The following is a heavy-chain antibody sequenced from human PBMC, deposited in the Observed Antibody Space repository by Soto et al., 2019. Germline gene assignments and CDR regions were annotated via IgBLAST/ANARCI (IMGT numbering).Heavy chain of an antibody. CDR1: GVSFRGHY. J-gene: IGHJ6*02. CDR2: INHSGTI. V-gene: IGHV4-34*01. CDR3: ARADRTLVTSYSLDV. Sequence: LSLTCTVDGVSFRGHYWSWLSTHHGKGLEWIGEINHSGTINYNPSLKSRLTISLDTSKKHFSLKLSSVTDADTAAYYCARADRTLVTSYSLDVWGQGTTVNVS. D-gene: IGHD2-21*02.